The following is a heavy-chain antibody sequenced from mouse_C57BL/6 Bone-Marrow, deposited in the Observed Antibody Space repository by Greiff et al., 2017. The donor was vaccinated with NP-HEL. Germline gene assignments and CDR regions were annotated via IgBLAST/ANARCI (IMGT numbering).Heavy chain of an antibody. CDR2: IDPNSGGT. D-gene: IGHD1-1*01. V-gene: IGHV1-72*01. Sequence: QVQLKESGADLVKPGASVKLSCKASGYTFTSYWMHWVKQRPGRGLEWIGRIDPNSGGTKFNEKFKTKATLTVDKASSTAYMQLSSLTSEDSAVYYCARYYYGSRGWYFDVWGTGTTVTVSS. J-gene: IGHJ1*03. CDR1: GYTFTSYW. CDR3: ARYYYGSRGWYFDV.